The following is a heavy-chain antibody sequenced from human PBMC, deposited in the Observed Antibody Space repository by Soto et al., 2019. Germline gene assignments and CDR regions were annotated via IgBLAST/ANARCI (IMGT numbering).Heavy chain of an antibody. CDR3: GRDYYDSSGHFDY. D-gene: IGHD3-22*01. CDR1: GGSISSSNW. V-gene: IGHV4-4*02. CDR2: IYHSGST. Sequence: QVQLQESGPGLVKSSGTLSLTCTVSGGSISSSNWWTWVRQPPGKGLEWIGQIYHSGSTNYNPSLKSRVTISVDKSENQFSLKLSSVTAADTAVYYCGRDYYDSSGHFDYWGQGTLVTVSS. J-gene: IGHJ4*02.